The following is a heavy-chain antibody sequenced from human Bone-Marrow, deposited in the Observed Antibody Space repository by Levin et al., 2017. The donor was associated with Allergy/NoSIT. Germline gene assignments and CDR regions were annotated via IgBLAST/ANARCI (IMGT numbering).Heavy chain of an antibody. V-gene: IGHV3-30*03. Sequence: GESLKISCEASGFTFRDYGMHWVRQAPGKGLEWVSAISFDGMHKNYVHSVKGRFTISRDNSNNTLTLQMSSLRVEDSAIYYCTRDAAMALYYFDNWGQGTLVTVSS. J-gene: IGHJ4*02. D-gene: IGHD3-16*01. CDR2: ISFDGMHK. CDR3: TRDAAMALYYFDN. CDR1: GFTFRDYG.